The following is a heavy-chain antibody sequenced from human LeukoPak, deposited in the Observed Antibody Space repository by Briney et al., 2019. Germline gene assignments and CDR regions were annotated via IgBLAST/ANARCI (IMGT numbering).Heavy chain of an antibody. J-gene: IGHJ4*02. Sequence: ASVKVSCKASGYNFTNYGISWVRQAPGQGLEWMGWISGYNDKRNYAEKFQGRVTMTTDRFTNTAHMELGSLGSDDTAVYYCGRDADGDFYYWGQGTLVTVSS. V-gene: IGHV1-18*01. CDR2: ISGYNDKR. CDR1: GYNFTNYG. CDR3: GRDADGDFYY. D-gene: IGHD2-8*01.